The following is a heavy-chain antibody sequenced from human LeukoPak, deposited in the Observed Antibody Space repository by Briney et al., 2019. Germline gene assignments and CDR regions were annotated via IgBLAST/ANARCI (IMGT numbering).Heavy chain of an antibody. CDR3: ARRAGAVAGGDY. CDR1: GFTVSSNY. J-gene: IGHJ4*02. CDR2: IYSGGST. Sequence: GGSLRLSCAASGFTVSSNYMSWVRQAPGKGLEWVSVIYSGGSTYYADSVKGRFTISRDNSKNTLYLQMNSLRAEDTAVYYCARRAGAVAGGDYWGQGTLVTVSS. V-gene: IGHV3-66*04. D-gene: IGHD6-19*01.